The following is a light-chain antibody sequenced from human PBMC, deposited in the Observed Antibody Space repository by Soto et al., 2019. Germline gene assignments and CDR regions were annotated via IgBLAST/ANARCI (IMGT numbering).Light chain of an antibody. CDR3: PSYVGHDIWV. V-gene: IGLV2-8*01. CDR1: SSDVGAYKY. J-gene: IGLJ3*02. Sequence: QSALTQPPSASGSPGQSVTISCTGTSSDVGAYKYVSWYQQYPGKAPKLMIYEVTKRASGVPDRFSGSKSGNTASLTVSGLQAEDEADYYCPSYVGHDIWVFGGGTKLTVL. CDR2: EVT.